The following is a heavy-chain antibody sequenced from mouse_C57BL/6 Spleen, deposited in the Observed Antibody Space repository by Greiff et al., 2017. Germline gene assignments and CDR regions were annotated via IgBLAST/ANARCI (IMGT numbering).Heavy chain of an antibody. CDR3: AKNDGYYVSSYYAMDY. V-gene: IGHV2-5*01. CDR1: GFSLTSYG. D-gene: IGHD2-3*01. Sequence: VKLQESGPGLVQPSQSLSITCTVSGFSLTSYGVHWVRQSPGKGLEWLGVIWRGGSTDYNAAFMSRLSITKDNSKSQVFFKMNSLQADDTAIYYCAKNDGYYVSSYYAMDYWGQGTSVTVSS. CDR2: IWRGGST. J-gene: IGHJ4*01.